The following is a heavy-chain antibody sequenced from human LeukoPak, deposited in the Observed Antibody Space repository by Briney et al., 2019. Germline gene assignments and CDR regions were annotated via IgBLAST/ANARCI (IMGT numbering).Heavy chain of an antibody. Sequence: PGGSLRLSCAASGFTFSNYWMHWVRQAPGKGLVWVSRINRDGINTSYADSVKGRFTISRDNSKNTLYLQMNSLRAEDTAVYYCAKCHCSGGSCYNYFDYWGQGTLVTVSS. J-gene: IGHJ4*02. CDR1: GFTFSNYW. CDR2: INRDGINT. CDR3: AKCHCSGGSCYNYFDY. V-gene: IGHV3-74*01. D-gene: IGHD2-15*01.